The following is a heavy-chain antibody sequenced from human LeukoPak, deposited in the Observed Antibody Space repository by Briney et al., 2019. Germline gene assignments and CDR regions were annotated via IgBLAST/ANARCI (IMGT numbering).Heavy chain of an antibody. J-gene: IGHJ3*02. CDR1: GGSISSSNW. CDR2: IYHSGST. Sequence: PSGTLSLTCAVSGGSISSSNWWSWVRQPPGKGLEWIGQIYHSGSTNYNPSLKSRVAISVDKSKNQFSLNLNSVTAADTAVYYCAREWSIAAAGTSKGCAFDIWGQGTMVTVSS. D-gene: IGHD6-13*01. V-gene: IGHV4-4*02. CDR3: AREWSIAAAGTSKGCAFDI.